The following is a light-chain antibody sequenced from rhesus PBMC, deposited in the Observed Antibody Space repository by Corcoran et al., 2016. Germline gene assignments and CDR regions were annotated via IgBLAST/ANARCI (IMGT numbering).Light chain of an antibody. CDR2: LVS. J-gene: IGKJ2*01. CDR3: MQALQAPYS. Sequence: DIVMTQTPLSLPVTPGEPASISCSASQSLLDSDGYTHLHWYLQKTGQSPQLLIYLVSNRASGVPDRFSGSGSGTDLTLKISRVEGEDVGVYYCMQALQAPYSFGQGTKVEIK. CDR1: QSLLDSDGYTH. V-gene: IGKV2-78*01.